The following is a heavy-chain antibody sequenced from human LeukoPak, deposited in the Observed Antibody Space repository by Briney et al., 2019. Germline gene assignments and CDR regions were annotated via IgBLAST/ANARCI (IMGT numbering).Heavy chain of an antibody. V-gene: IGHV3-21*01. CDR1: GFTFSSYS. CDR2: ISSSSSYI. D-gene: IGHD3-3*01. CDR3: ARENAVDDFWSGYYTSYYGMDV. Sequence: GGSLRLSCAASGFTFSSYSMNWVRQAPGKGLEWVSSISSSSSYIYYADSVKGRFTISRDNAKNSLYLRMNSLRAEDTAVYYCARENAVDDFWSGYYTSYYGMDVWGQGTTVTVSS. J-gene: IGHJ6*02.